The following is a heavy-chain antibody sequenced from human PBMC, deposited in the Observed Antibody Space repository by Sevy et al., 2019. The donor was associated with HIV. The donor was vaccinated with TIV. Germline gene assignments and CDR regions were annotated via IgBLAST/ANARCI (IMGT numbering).Heavy chain of an antibody. D-gene: IGHD3-22*01. V-gene: IGHV5-51*01. CDR3: ARLFARSGYYTPTCYFDS. CDR2: IYPGDSTT. Sequence: GESLKISCKASGYTFTRYWIGWVRQMPGKGLEWMGIIYPGDSTTRYSPSFQGQVTISADKSISTAYLQWSSLKASDTAMFSGARLFARSGYYTPTCYFDSWGQGTLVTVSS. CDR1: GYTFTRYW. J-gene: IGHJ4*02.